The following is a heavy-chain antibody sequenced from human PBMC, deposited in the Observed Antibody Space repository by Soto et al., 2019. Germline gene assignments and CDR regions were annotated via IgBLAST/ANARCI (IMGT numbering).Heavy chain of an antibody. CDR3: ARASKTVEVAAT. D-gene: IGHD2-15*01. CDR1: GGSISSSNW. Sequence: NPSETLSLTCAVSGGSISSSNWWSWVCQPPGKGLEWIGEIYHSGSTNYNPSLKRRVTISVDKSKNQFSLKLSSVTAADTAVYYCARASKTVEVAATWGQGTLVTVSS. J-gene: IGHJ4*02. CDR2: IYHSGST. V-gene: IGHV4-4*02.